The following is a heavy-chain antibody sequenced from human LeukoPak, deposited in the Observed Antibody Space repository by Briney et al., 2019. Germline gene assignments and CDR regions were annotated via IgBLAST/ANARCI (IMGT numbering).Heavy chain of an antibody. CDR3: ARDSVVIPAAIYYGMDV. CDR2: MNPNSGNT. CDR1: GYTFTSYD. D-gene: IGHD2-2*01. Sequence: GASVKVSCKASGYTFTSYDINWVRQATGQGLEWMGWMNPNSGNTGYAQKFQGRVTMTRNTSISTAYMELSSLRSEDTAVYYCARDSVVIPAAIYYGMDVWGQGTTVTVSS. V-gene: IGHV1-8*01. J-gene: IGHJ6*02.